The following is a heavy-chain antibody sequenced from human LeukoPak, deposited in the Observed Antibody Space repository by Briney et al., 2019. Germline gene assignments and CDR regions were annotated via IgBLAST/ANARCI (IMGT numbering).Heavy chain of an antibody. J-gene: IGHJ4*02. CDR1: GFIFSSYG. Sequence: GGTLRLSCAASGFIFSSYGMRWVRQTPGKGLEWVSGITGGGGFTDYADSVKGRFIISRDNSKNTLHLQMNSLRAEDTAVYYCAKDAYYGSGSYALDYWGQGTLVTVSS. D-gene: IGHD3-10*01. CDR2: ITGGGGFT. V-gene: IGHV3-23*01. CDR3: AKDAYYGSGSYALDY.